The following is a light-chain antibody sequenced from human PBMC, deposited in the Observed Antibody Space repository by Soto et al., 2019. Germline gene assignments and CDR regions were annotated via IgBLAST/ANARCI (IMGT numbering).Light chain of an antibody. Sequence: DIQMTQSPSSLSASLGDRVTITCRASQTIGNFLNWYQQKPGRAPKLLVYAASSLQSGVPSRFTGSGSGTHFTLTISGLQPADFATYYCQQSYNTPITFGQGTRLEMK. J-gene: IGKJ5*01. V-gene: IGKV1-39*01. CDR2: AAS. CDR1: QTIGNF. CDR3: QQSYNTPIT.